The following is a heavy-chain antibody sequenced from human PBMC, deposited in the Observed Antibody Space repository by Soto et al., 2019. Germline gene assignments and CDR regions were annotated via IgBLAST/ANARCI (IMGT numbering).Heavy chain of an antibody. J-gene: IGHJ6*03. CDR3: AKSHPQIPLWGRLTDYYMDG. V-gene: IGHV3-23*01. Sequence: GGSLRLSCAASGFTFSIYAMSWVRQAPGKGLERVSIVTNSGGSTYYADSVKGRFTISRDNSKNTLYLQMNSLRAEDTAVYYCAKSHPQIPLWGRLTDYYMDGWGKGTTVTVSS. CDR1: GFTFSIYA. D-gene: IGHD3-16*01. CDR2: VTNSGGST.